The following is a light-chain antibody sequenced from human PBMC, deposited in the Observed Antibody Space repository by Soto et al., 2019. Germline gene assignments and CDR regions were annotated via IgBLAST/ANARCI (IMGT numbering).Light chain of an antibody. CDR1: QSLVYSDGNTY. J-gene: IGKJ1*01. Sequence: DVVMTQSPLSLPVTLGQPASISCRSSQSLVYSDGNTYLNWFQQRPGQSPRRLIYKVSNRDSGVPDRFSGGGSGTDLTLKISRVEAEDVGVYYCMLGTHWPRTFGQGTKVEIK. CDR3: MLGTHWPRT. V-gene: IGKV2-30*01. CDR2: KVS.